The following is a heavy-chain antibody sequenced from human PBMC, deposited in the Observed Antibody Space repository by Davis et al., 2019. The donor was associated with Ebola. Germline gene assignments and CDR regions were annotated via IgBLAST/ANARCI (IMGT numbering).Heavy chain of an antibody. CDR2: IYHTGRT. CDR1: GGSFSGYY. Sequence: MPSETLSLTCAVYGGSFSGYYWSWIRQPPGKGLEWIGYIYHTGRTNYNPSLKSRVTISLETSKSQFSLKLSSVTAADTAVYYCARLLQGVDYWGQGTLVTVSS. D-gene: IGHD4-11*01. CDR3: ARLLQGVDY. J-gene: IGHJ4*02. V-gene: IGHV4-59*01.